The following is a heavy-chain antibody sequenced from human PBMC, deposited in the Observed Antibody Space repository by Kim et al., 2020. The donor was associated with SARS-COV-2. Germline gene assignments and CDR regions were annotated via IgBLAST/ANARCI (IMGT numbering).Heavy chain of an antibody. Sequence: GGSLRLSCAASGFTFSSYSMNWVRQAPGKGLEWVSSISSSSSYIYYADSVKGRFTISRDNAKNSLYLQMNSLRAEDTAVYYCARDQSAPYYDFWSGYYTEEVPNDYWGQGTLVTVSS. CDR1: GFTFSSYS. CDR2: ISSSSSYI. D-gene: IGHD3-3*01. V-gene: IGHV3-21*01. J-gene: IGHJ4*02. CDR3: ARDQSAPYYDFWSGYYTEEVPNDY.